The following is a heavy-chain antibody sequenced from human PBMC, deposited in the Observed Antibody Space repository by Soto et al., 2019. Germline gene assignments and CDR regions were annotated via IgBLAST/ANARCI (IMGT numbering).Heavy chain of an antibody. CDR1: AYTFTGYY. CDR3: ARSGTDSGRFDY. CDR2: INPNSGGT. Sequence: ASVKVSCKASAYTFTGYYMPWVRQAPGQGLEWMGWINPNSGGTGYALKFQGRVTMTRDTSISTGYMELSRLTSDDTAVYYCARSGTDSGRFDYWGQGTLVTVSS. V-gene: IGHV1-2*02. D-gene: IGHD1-1*01. J-gene: IGHJ4*02.